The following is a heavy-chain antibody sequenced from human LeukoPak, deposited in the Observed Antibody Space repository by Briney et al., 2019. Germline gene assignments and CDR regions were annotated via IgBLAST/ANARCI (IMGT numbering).Heavy chain of an antibody. J-gene: IGHJ1*01. CDR1: GFTFSSYA. V-gene: IGHV3-23*01. CDR3: AKEKVARYSSGWYVQYFQH. CDR2: ISGSGGST. D-gene: IGHD6-19*01. Sequence: GGSLRLSCAASGFTFSSYAMSWVRQAPGKGLEWVSAISGSGGSTYYADSVKGRFTISRDNSKNTLYLQMNSLRAEDTAVYYCAKEKVARYSSGWYVQYFQHRGQGTLVTVSS.